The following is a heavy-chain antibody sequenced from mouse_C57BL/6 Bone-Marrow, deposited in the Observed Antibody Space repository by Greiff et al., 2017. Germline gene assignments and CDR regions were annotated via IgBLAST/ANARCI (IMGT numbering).Heavy chain of an antibody. CDR1: GFTFSSYG. D-gene: IGHD2-14*01. J-gene: IGHJ3*01. CDR2: ISGGGSYI. Sequence: EVKLVESGGDLVKPGGSLKLSCAASGFTFSSYGMSWVRQTPDKRLVWVATISGGGSYIFYPDSVKGRFTISIVNAKNTLYLQMSSLKSEDTAMYYCAKDTNRVAYWGQGTLVSVSA. V-gene: IGHV5-6*02. CDR3: AKDTNRVAY.